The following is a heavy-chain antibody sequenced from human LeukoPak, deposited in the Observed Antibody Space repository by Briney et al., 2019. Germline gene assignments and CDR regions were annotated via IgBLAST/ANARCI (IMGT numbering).Heavy chain of an antibody. Sequence: GWSLRLSCAASGFTFSSYSMNWVRQAPGKGLEWVSSISSSSSYLHYADSVKGRFTISRDNAKNSLYLQMNSLRAEDTAVYYCARVQSSDYWGQGTLVTVSS. CDR3: ARVQSSDY. J-gene: IGHJ4*02. CDR1: GFTFSSYS. V-gene: IGHV3-21*01. CDR2: ISSSSSYL. D-gene: IGHD6-6*01.